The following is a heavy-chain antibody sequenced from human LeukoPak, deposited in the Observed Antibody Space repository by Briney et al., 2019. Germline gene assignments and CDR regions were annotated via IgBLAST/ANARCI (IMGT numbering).Heavy chain of an antibody. Sequence: SETLSLTCAVSGYSINSGNHWAWIRQPPEKGLEWIGSIHYSGNTNYNPSLKSRVTISIDTSKNHFSLKLSSVTAADTAVYYCASLGGYQNGNFDYWGRGALVTVSS. CDR3: ASLGGYQNGNFDY. D-gene: IGHD1-26*01. CDR2: IHYSGNT. J-gene: IGHJ4*02. V-gene: IGHV4-38-2*01. CDR1: GYSINSGNH.